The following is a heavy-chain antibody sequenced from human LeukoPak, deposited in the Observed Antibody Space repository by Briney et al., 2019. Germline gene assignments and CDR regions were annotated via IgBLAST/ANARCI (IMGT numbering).Heavy chain of an antibody. Sequence: ASVKVSCMASGGTFSSYAISWVRQAPGQGLEWMGRTIPILGIANYAQKFQGRVTITADKSTSTAYMELSSLRSEDTAVYYCAGWSESDTIFGVPRGNWFDPWGQGTLVTVSS. CDR1: GGTFSSYA. CDR3: AGWSESDTIFGVPRGNWFDP. CDR2: TIPILGIA. V-gene: IGHV1-69*04. D-gene: IGHD3-3*01. J-gene: IGHJ5*02.